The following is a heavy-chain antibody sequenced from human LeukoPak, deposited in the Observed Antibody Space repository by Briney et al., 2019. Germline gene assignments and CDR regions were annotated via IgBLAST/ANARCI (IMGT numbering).Heavy chain of an antibody. D-gene: IGHD6-13*01. CDR2: IIPIFGTA. CDR3: ARGGQRSWYSNGAFDI. Sequence: ASVKVSCKASGGTFSSYAISWVRQAPGQGLEWMGGIIPIFGTANYAQKFQGRVTITADESTSTAYMELRSLRSDDTAVYYCARGGQRSWYSNGAFDIWGQGTMVTVSS. J-gene: IGHJ3*02. V-gene: IGHV1-69*13. CDR1: GGTFSSYA.